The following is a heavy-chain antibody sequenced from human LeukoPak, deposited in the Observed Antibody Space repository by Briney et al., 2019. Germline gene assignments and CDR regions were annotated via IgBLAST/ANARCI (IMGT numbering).Heavy chain of an antibody. V-gene: IGHV1-69*13. CDR1: GGTFSSYA. CDR3: ARVKGSSWPDS. CDR2: IIPIFGTA. J-gene: IGHJ4*02. D-gene: IGHD6-13*01. Sequence: ASVKVSCKASGGTFSSYAISWVRQAPGQGLEGMGGIIPIFGTAHYAQKFQGRVTITADESTSTAYMELSSLRSEDTAVYYCARVKGSSWPDSWGQGTLVTVSS.